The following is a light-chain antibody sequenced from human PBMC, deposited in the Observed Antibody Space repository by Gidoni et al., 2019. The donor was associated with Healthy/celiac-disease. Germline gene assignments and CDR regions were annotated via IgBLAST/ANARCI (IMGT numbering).Light chain of an antibody. CDR2: DAS. V-gene: IGKV3-11*01. Sequence: EIVSTQSPATLSLSPGERATLSCRASQSVSSYLAWYQQKPGQAPRLLLYDASNWATGIPARFSGSGSVTDFTLTLSSLEPADFAVYSCQQRSNWPTFGGGTKVEIK. J-gene: IGKJ4*01. CDR1: QSVSSY. CDR3: QQRSNWPT.